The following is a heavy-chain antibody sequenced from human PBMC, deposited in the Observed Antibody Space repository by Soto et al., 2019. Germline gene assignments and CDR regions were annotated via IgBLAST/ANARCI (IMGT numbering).Heavy chain of an antibody. D-gene: IGHD6-13*01. CDR3: ARVSAAGTRGFDS. V-gene: IGHV4-31*03. CDR2: IDYRGRT. CDR1: GASISSGGFY. J-gene: IGHJ5*01. Sequence: QVQLQESGPGLVQPSQTLSLTCTVSGASISSGGFYWSWIRQFPGKGLEWIGYIDYRGRTFYNPSLTSRATISRDTSKSQFSLNVKSVTAAAPAVFYCARVSAAGTRGFDSWGQGTLFTVSS.